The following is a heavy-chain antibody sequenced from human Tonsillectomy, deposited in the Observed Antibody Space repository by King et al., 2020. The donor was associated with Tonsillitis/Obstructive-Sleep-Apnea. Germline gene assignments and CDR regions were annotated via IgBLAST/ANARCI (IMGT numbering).Heavy chain of an antibody. CDR1: DGSFSGNY. Sequence: VQLQQWGAGLLKPSETLSLTCAVHDGSFSGNYWTWIRQPPGKGLEWIGEINHSGGTKYNPSLKGRATISVATPKSQFSLMLNSVTAADPAVYYCARVGNCSSTGCFDYWGQGTLVTVSS. V-gene: IGHV4-34*01. CDR2: INHSGGT. D-gene: IGHD2-2*03. J-gene: IGHJ4*02. CDR3: ARVGNCSSTGCFDY.